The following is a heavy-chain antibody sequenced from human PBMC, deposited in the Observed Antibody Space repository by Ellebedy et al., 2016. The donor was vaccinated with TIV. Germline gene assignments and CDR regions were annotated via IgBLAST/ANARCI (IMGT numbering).Heavy chain of an antibody. V-gene: IGHV3-23*01. CDR1: GFTFSIYA. J-gene: IGHJ6*02. Sequence: GGSLRLSCAASGFTFSIYAMTWVRQAPGKGLEWVSAISGNGRNTHYADSLKDRFTVSRDNSKNTLYLQVDSLRAEDTAVYYCAQTNWGSGGFYGMDVWGQGTTVTVSS. CDR3: AQTNWGSGGFYGMDV. CDR2: ISGNGRNT. D-gene: IGHD7-27*01.